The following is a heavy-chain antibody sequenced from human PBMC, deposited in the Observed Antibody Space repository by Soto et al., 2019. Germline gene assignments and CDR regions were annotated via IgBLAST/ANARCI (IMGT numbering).Heavy chain of an antibody. D-gene: IGHD2-2*01. V-gene: IGHV3-66*01. CDR1: GVTVSSNY. CDR2: IYSGGST. J-gene: IGHJ6*03. Sequence: GESLRLSCAASGVTVSSNYMGWVRQAPGKGLEWVSVIYSGGSTYYADSVKGRFTISRDNSKNTLYLQMNSLRAEDTAVYYCAREVVPAARYYYYMDVWGKGTTVTVSS. CDR3: AREVVPAARYYYYMDV.